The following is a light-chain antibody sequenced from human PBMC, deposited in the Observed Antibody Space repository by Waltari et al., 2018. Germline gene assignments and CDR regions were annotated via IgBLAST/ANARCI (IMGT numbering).Light chain of an antibody. CDR2: DAS. J-gene: IGKJ2*01. V-gene: IGKV1-5*01. Sequence: DIQMTQSPSTLSASVGDRVTITCRASQSISSWLAWYQQKPGKAPKLLIYDASSLESGVPSRFSGSGSGTEFTLTISSLQPDDFATYYCQHSNTFGQGTKLEIK. CDR1: QSISSW. CDR3: QHSNT.